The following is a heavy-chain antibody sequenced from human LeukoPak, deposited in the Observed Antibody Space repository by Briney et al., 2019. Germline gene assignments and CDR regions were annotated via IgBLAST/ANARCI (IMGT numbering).Heavy chain of an antibody. Sequence: GGSLRLSCAASGFTFSTYEMHWVRQVPGKGLEWVSYISSSGSTTYYADSVKGRFTISRDNAKNSLYLQMSSLRAEDTAVYYCARGLDDGYSYGLDYWGQGTLVTVSS. CDR1: GFTFSTYE. D-gene: IGHD5-18*01. V-gene: IGHV3-48*03. CDR3: ARGLDDGYSYGLDY. CDR2: ISSSGSTT. J-gene: IGHJ4*02.